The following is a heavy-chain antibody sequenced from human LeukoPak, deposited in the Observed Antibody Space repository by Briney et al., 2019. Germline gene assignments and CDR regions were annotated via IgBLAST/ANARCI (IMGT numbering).Heavy chain of an antibody. J-gene: IGHJ6*03. CDR2: IYTSGST. Sequence: SETLSLTCTVSGYSISSGYYWGWIRQPAGKGLEWIGRIYTSGSTNYNPSLKSRVTMSVDTSKNQFSLKLSSVTAADTAVYYCARDGAYYYYMDVWGKGTTVTVSS. V-gene: IGHV4-4*07. D-gene: IGHD3-16*01. CDR3: ARDGAYYYYMDV. CDR1: GYSISSGYY.